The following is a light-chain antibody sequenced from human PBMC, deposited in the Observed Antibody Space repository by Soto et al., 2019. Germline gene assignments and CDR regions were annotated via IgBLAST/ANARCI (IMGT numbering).Light chain of an antibody. J-gene: IGKJ1*01. V-gene: IGKV3-20*01. CDR3: QRYGGSPGT. Sequence: EILSTQSPVNLSLSPGKTTTISCRANQRVTSTVTTTYLAWYQHKPGQAHRLLIYGAYTRATGIPARFSGSGSGTDFTPTISRLEPEELAFDYCQRYGGSPGTGGQGTKVEI. CDR1: QRVTSTVTTTY. CDR2: GAY.